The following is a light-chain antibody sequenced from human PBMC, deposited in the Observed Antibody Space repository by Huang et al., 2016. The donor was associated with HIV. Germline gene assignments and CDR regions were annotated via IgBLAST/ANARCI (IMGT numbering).Light chain of an antibody. Sequence: EIVLTQSPATLSLSPGERATLSCGASQSASSSYLAWYQQKPGLAPRLLIYDASSRATGIPDRFSGSGSGTDFFLTISRLEPEDFAVYYCQQYGSSPAFGGGTKVEIK. V-gene: IGKV3D-20*01. J-gene: IGKJ4*01. CDR3: QQYGSSPA. CDR2: DAS. CDR1: QSASSSY.